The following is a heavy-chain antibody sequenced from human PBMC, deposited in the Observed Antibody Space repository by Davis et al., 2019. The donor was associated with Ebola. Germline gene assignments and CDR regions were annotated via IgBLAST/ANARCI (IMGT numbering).Heavy chain of an antibody. CDR1: GGSISSSNW. Sequence: PSETLSLTCAVSGGSISSSNWWNWVRQPPGKGLEWIGEIYHSGSTNYNPSLKSRVTISLDKSKNQFSLKLSSVTAADPAVYYCARSRLLDVWGQGTTVTVSS. D-gene: IGHD5-18*01. CDR2: IYHSGST. V-gene: IGHV4-4*02. CDR3: ARSRLLDV. J-gene: IGHJ6*02.